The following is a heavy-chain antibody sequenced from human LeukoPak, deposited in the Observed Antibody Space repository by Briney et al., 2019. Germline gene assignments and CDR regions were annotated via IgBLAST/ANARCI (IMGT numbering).Heavy chain of an antibody. J-gene: IGHJ5*02. D-gene: IGHD3-22*01. CDR1: GGSISSSNW. Sequence: SETLSLTCAVSGGSISSSNWWSWVRQPPGKGLEWIGEIYHSGSTNYNPSLESRVTISVDKSKNQFSLKLSSVTAADTAVYYCARVTPYYYYDSSGSLGSWGQGTLVTVSS. CDR2: IYHSGST. CDR3: ARVTPYYYYDSSGSLGS. V-gene: IGHV4-4*02.